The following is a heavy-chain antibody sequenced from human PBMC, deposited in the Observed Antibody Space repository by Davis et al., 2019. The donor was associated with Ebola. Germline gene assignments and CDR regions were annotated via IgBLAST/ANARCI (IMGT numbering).Heavy chain of an antibody. CDR3: ARYGYYYDSSGYYAHWDY. CDR1: GFTFSSYS. D-gene: IGHD3-22*01. J-gene: IGHJ4*02. Sequence: GGSLRLSCAASGFTFSSYSMNWVRQAPGKGLEWVSYISSSSSTIYYADSVKGRFTISRDNAKNSLYLQMNSLRAEDTAVYYCARYGYYYDSSGYYAHWDYWGQGTLVTVSS. CDR2: ISSSSSTI. V-gene: IGHV3-48*01.